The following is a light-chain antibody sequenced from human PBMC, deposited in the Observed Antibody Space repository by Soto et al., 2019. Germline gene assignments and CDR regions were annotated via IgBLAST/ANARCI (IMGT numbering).Light chain of an antibody. V-gene: IGKV1-27*01. CDR3: QNYNSAPRT. Sequence: DIQMTQSPSSLSASIGDRVTISCRASQGINTDLAWYQQKPGKVPYLLIYAASTSHSGVPSRFRGSGSGTDFTLTISSLQPEDVATYYCQNYNSAPRTFGQGTKVDIK. J-gene: IGKJ1*01. CDR2: AAS. CDR1: QGINTD.